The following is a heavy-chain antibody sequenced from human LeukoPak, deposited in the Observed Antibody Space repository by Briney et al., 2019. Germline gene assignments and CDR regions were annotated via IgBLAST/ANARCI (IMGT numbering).Heavy chain of an antibody. Sequence: GSLRLSCAASGFTFSDYSMNWVRQPPGKGLEWVGEINQSGSTNYNPSLKSRVTISVDTSKNQFSLKLSSVTAADTAVYYCARRLRYCSSTSCSLSVWGKGTTVTVSS. CDR3: ARRLRYCSSTSCSLSV. D-gene: IGHD2-2*01. V-gene: IGHV4-34*01. CDR2: INQSGST. J-gene: IGHJ6*04. CDR1: GFTFSDYS.